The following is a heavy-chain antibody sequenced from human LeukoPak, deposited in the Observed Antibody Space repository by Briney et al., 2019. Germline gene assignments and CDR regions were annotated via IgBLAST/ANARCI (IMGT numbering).Heavy chain of an antibody. CDR1: GGTFSSYA. V-gene: IGHV1-69*13. CDR2: IIPILGTA. J-gene: IGHJ4*02. Sequence: GASVKVSCKASGGTFSSYAISWVRQAPGQGLEWMGGIIPILGTANYAQKFQGRVTITADESTSTAYMELSSLRSEDTAVYYCARLRNPYCGGDCPFDYWGQGTLVTVSS. D-gene: IGHD2-21*02. CDR3: ARLRNPYCGGDCPFDY.